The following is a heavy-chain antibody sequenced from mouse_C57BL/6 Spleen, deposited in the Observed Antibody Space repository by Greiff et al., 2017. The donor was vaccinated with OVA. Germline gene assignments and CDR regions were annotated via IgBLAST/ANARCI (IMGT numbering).Heavy chain of an antibody. CDR2: INPSNGGT. Sequence: QVQLKQPGTELVKPGASVKLSCKASGYTFTSYWMHWVKQRPGQGLEWIGNINPSNGGTNYNEKFKSKATLSVDKSSSTAYMQLSSLTSEDSAVYYCARSGGYSLFDYWGQGTTLTVSS. D-gene: IGHD2-3*01. CDR1: GYTFTSYW. J-gene: IGHJ2*01. V-gene: IGHV1-53*01. CDR3: ARSGGYSLFDY.